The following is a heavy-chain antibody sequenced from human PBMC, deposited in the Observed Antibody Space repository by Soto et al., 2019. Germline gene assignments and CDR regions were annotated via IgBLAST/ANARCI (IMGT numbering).Heavy chain of an antibody. CDR3: ARDLSLHILTDSYCDLDV. J-gene: IGHJ6*02. CDR1: GGSLRPYY. V-gene: IGHV4-59*01. Sequence: SETLSLTCTVSGGSLRPYYWSWIRQTPGKGLEWIGYIYYSGSTYINPSLRSRVTMSIDTSKNLFSLHLSRVTAADTAIYYCARDLSLHILTDSYCDLDVLDQGTTDTVSS. CDR2: IYYSGST. D-gene: IGHD3-9*01.